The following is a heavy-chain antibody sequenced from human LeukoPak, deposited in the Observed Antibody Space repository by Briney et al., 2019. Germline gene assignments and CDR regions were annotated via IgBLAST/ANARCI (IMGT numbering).Heavy chain of an antibody. D-gene: IGHD3-10*01. CDR3: ARDGGQGREYYFDY. CDR1: GFTFSSYA. V-gene: IGHV3-30-3*01. J-gene: IGHJ4*02. Sequence: PGRSLRLSCAASGFTFSSYAMHWVRQAPGKGLEWVAVISYDGSNKYYADSVKGRSTISRDNSKNTLYLQMNSLRAEDTAVYYCARDGGQGREYYFDYWGQGTLVTVSS. CDR2: ISYDGSNK.